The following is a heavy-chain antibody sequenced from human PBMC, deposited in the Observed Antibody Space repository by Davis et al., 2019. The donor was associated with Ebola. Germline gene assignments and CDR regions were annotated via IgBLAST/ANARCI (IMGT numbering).Heavy chain of an antibody. CDR2: INPNSGGT. D-gene: IGHD3-22*01. J-gene: IGHJ4*02. Sequence: ASVKVSCKASGYTFTGYYMHWVRQAPGQGLEWMGWINPNSGGTNYAQKFQGRVTMTRDTSISTAYMELSRLRSDDTAVYYCATDRHYYDSRPTFGYWGQGTLVTVSS. V-gene: IGHV1-2*02. CDR1: GYTFTGYY. CDR3: ATDRHYYDSRPTFGY.